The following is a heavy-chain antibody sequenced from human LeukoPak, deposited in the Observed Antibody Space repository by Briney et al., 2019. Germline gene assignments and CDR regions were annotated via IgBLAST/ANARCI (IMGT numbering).Heavy chain of an antibody. CDR1: GFTFSSYA. Sequence: PGGSLRLSCAASGFTFSSYAMSWVRQAPGKGLEWVSAISGSGGSTYYADSVKGRFTIFRDNSKNTLYLQMNSLRAEDTAVYYCAKDRFGELLYDYWGLGTLVTVSS. D-gene: IGHD3-10*01. CDR2: ISGSGGST. V-gene: IGHV3-23*01. J-gene: IGHJ4*02. CDR3: AKDRFGELLYDY.